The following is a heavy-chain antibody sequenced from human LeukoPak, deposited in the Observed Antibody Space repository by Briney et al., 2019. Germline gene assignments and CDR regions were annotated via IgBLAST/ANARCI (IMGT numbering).Heavy chain of an antibody. D-gene: IGHD3-3*01. V-gene: IGHV3-53*01. J-gene: IGHJ6*03. CDR3: ARVGTIFGVAPPSDYYYYMDV. CDR1: GFTVSSNY. Sequence: GGSLRLSCAASGFTVSSNYMSWVRQAPGKGLEWVSVIYSGGSTYYADSVKGRFTISRDNSKNTLYLQMNSLRAEDTAVYYCARVGTIFGVAPPSDYYYYMDVWGKGTTVTVSS. CDR2: IYSGGST.